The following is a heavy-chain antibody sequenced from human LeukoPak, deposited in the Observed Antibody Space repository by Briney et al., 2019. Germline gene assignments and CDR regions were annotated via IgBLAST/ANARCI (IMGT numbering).Heavy chain of an antibody. V-gene: IGHV6-1*01. D-gene: IGHD6-13*01. CDR2: TYYRSKWSF. CDR1: GDCLFTNGVA. Sequence: SQTFSLTCDISGDCLFTNGVAWNWIRRSPSRGLEWLGRTYYRSKWSFEYGVSVKSRISINADTSKNQFSLQLSSVTPEDTAVYYCARGKYSSFDNWGQGTLVTVSS. J-gene: IGHJ4*02. CDR3: ARGKYSSFDN.